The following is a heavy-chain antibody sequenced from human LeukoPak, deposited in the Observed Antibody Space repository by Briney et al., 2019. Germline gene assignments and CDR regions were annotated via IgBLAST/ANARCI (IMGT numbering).Heavy chain of an antibody. D-gene: IGHD3-22*01. CDR3: ARAPGHDSSGYYYSYYYYYMDV. V-gene: IGHV4-4*07. Sequence: SSETLSLTCTVSGGSISSYYWSWIRQPAGKGLEWIGRIYTSGSTNYNPSLKSRVTMSVDTSKNQFSLKLSSVTAADTAVYYCARAPGHDSSGYYYSYYYYYMDVWGKGTTVTISS. CDR2: IYTSGST. CDR1: GGSISSYY. J-gene: IGHJ6*03.